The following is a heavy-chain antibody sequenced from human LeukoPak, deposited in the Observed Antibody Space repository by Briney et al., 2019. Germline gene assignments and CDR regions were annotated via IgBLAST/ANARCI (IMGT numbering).Heavy chain of an antibody. CDR3: ARDLSTCYATDY. D-gene: IGHD2-2*01. Sequence: PGGSLRLSCAASGFTFSNYAMPWVRQAPGKGLEWVAFISFGGTNEYYADSVKGRFTISRDNSKNTLFLQMNSLRLEDRAVYYCARDLSTCYATDYWGQGTLVTVSS. J-gene: IGHJ4*02. V-gene: IGHV3-30-3*01. CDR2: ISFGGTNE. CDR1: GFTFSNYA.